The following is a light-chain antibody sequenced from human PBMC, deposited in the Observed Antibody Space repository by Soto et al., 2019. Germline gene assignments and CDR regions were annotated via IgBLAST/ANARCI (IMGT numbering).Light chain of an antibody. CDR3: QQYQRWPVT. J-gene: IGKJ4*01. CDR1: QFVTNN. Sequence: EILMTQSPATLSVSPGERVTIFCRASQFVTNNLAWYQHKPGQAPRLLISYASTGATGIPARFSVSRYGTDISHTTNSLQSEDFASYYCQQYQRWPVTLGGGTRVEIK. V-gene: IGKV3-15*01. CDR2: YAS.